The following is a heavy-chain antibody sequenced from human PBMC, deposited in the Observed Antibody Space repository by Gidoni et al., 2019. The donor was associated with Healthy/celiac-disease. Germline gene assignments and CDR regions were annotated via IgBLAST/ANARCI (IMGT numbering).Heavy chain of an antibody. D-gene: IGHD3-16*02. CDR2: ISGSGGST. Sequence: EVPLLESGGGLVQPGGSLRLSCAASGFTFSSYAMSWVRQAPGKGLEWGSAISGSGGSTYYADSVKGRFTISRDNSKNTLYLQMNSLRAEDTAVYYCAKGYDYVWGSYRNPFDYWGQGTLVTVSS. CDR1: GFTFSSYA. V-gene: IGHV3-23*01. CDR3: AKGYDYVWGSYRNPFDY. J-gene: IGHJ4*02.